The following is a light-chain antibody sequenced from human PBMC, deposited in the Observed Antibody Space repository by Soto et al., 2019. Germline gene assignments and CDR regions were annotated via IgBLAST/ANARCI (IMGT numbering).Light chain of an antibody. CDR2: GTS. J-gene: IGLJ3*02. CDR1: TGAVTSGYY. CDR3: LLYYAAAPV. V-gene: IGLV7-43*01. Sequence: QAVVTQEPSLTVSPGGTVTLTCASSTGAVTSGYYANWFQQKPGQAPRAQIHGTSDKHSRTPARFSGSLLGGKAALTLSGVQPEDEAEYYCLLYYAAAPVFGGGTKLTVL.